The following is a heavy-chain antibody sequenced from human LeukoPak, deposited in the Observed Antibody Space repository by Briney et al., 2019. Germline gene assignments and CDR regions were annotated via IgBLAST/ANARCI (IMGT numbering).Heavy chain of an antibody. CDR3: ARTTEGGYTYGYFYYYYMDV. Sequence: SETLSLTCAVYGGSFSGYYWSWIRQPPGKGLEWIGEINHSGSTNYNPSLKSRVTISVDTSKHQFSLKLSSVTAADTAVYYCARTTEGGYTYGYFYYYYMDVWGKGTTVTISS. CDR1: GGSFSGYY. J-gene: IGHJ6*03. CDR2: INHSGST. D-gene: IGHD5-18*01. V-gene: IGHV4-34*01.